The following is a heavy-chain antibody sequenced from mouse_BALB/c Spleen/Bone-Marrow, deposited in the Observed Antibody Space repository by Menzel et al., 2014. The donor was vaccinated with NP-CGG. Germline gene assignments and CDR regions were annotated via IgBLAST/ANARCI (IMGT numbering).Heavy chain of an antibody. Sequence: EVQLQQSGPELEKPGASVKISCKASGHSFTGYNMNWVKQSHGKSLEWIGNIDPYYGTTTFNQKFKDKATLTVDKSSSTAFMQLKSLTSEDSAVYYRTRSRAYFRDWFAYWGQGTLVTVSA. V-gene: IGHV1-39*01. J-gene: IGHJ3*01. D-gene: IGHD2-14*01. CDR3: TRSRAYFRDWFAY. CDR2: IDPYYGTT. CDR1: GHSFTGYN.